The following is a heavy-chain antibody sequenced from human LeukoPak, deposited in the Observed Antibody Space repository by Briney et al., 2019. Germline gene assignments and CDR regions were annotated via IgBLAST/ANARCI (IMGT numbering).Heavy chain of an antibody. V-gene: IGHV3-30*19. CDR2: ISYDGSIN. Sequence: PGGSLRLSCAASGFTFNSYGMFWVRQAPGKGLEWVAVISYDGSINFYAASVKGRFTISRDNSKNTVYLQLNSLRAEDTAVYYCAKEKYRGYSYGSGDYWGQGTLVTVSS. D-gene: IGHD5-18*01. CDR3: AKEKYRGYSYGSGDY. CDR1: GFTFNSYG. J-gene: IGHJ4*02.